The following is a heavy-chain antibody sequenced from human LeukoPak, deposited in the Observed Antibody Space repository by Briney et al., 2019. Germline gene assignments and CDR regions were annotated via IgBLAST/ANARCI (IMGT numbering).Heavy chain of an antibody. V-gene: IGHV3-9*03. CDR1: GFTFDDYA. D-gene: IGHD5-12*01. J-gene: IGHJ4*02. CDR2: ISWNSGNI. CDR3: AKGMYSGYDLGDYYFDY. Sequence: GGSLRLSCAASGFTFDDYAMHWVRQAPGKGLEWVSGISWNSGNIGYADSVKGRFTISRDNAKNSLYLQMNSLRAEDMALYYCAKGMYSGYDLGDYYFDYWGQGTLVTVSS.